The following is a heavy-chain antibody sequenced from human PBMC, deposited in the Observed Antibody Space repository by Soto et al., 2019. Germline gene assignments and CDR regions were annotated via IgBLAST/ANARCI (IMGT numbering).Heavy chain of an antibody. D-gene: IGHD2-21*01. CDR2: IDPMSDTS. Sequence: QVRLEQSGPEVKKPGSSVRVSCQASGGALTSYPIHWVRQAPGQGLEWMGVIDPMSDTSNLSEKFKARVILTADASTKTVYMDLTGLRSDDTAVYFCATYPRPYNWVDLWGRGTLLTVSS. V-gene: IGHV1-69*01. J-gene: IGHJ5*02. CDR1: GGALTSYP. CDR3: ATYPRPYNWVDL.